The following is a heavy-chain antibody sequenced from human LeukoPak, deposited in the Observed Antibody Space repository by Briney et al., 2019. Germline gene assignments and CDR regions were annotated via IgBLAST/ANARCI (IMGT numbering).Heavy chain of an antibody. V-gene: IGHV3-23*01. CDR2: ISGSGGST. CDR3: AKSGVVAARPYYFDY. Sequence: GGTLRLSCAASGFTFSSYGMSWVRQAPGKGLEWVSAISGSGGSTYYADSVKGRFTISRDNSKNTLYLQMNSLRAEDTAVYYCAKSGVVAARPYYFDYWGQGTLVTVSS. CDR1: GFTFSSYG. J-gene: IGHJ4*02. D-gene: IGHD2-15*01.